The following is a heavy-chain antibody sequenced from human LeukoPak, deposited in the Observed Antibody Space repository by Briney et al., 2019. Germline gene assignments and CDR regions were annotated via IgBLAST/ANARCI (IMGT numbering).Heavy chain of an antibody. D-gene: IGHD4-17*01. CDR2: ISSSGGTV. CDR1: GFTFSHYE. V-gene: IGHV3-48*03. J-gene: IGHJ4*02. CDR3: ARKYGDYAWLDY. Sequence: TGGSLRLSCAASGFTFSHYEMNWVRRAPGKGLEWVSYISSSGGTVYYADPVKGRFTISRDNAKNSLYLQMNSLRAEDTAVYYCARKYGDYAWLDYWGQGTLVTVSS.